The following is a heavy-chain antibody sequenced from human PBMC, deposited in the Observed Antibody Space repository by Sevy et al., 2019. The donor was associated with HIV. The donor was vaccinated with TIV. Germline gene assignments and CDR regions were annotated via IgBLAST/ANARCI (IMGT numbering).Heavy chain of an antibody. CDR2: ITSRSSYI. V-gene: IGHV3-21*01. CDR3: ARSWEQQLHDAFDI. CDR1: EFTFSSYS. Sequence: GGSLRLSCAASEFTFSSYSMNWVRQAPGKGLEWVSSITSRSSYIYYADSVKGRFTISRDNAKNSLYLQMNSLRAEDTAVYYCARSWEQQLHDAFDIWGQGTMVTVSS. J-gene: IGHJ3*02. D-gene: IGHD6-13*01.